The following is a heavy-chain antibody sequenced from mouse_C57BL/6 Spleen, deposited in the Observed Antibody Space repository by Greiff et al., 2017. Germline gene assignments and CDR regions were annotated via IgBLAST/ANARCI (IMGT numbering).Heavy chain of an antibody. J-gene: IGHJ2*01. CDR1: GYTFTSYW. CDR3: ARGGQYYFDY. V-gene: IGHV1-69*01. CDR2: IDPSDSYT. Sequence: VQLKQPGAELVMPGASVKLSCKASGYTFTSYWMHWVKQRPGQGLEWIGDIDPSDSYTNYNQKFKGKSTLTVDKSSSTAYMQLSSLTSEDSAVYYCARGGQYYFDYWGQGTTLTVSS.